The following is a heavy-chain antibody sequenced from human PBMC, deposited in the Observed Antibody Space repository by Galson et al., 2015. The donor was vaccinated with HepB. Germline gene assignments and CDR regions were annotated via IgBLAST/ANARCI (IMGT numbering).Heavy chain of an antibody. CDR3: AKEGPWSYPMVRGVKSSYYFDY. Sequence: SLRLSCAASGFTFSSYGMHWVRQAPGKGLEWVAVISYDGSNKYYADSVKGRFTISRDNSKNTLYLQMNSLRAEDTAVYYCAKEGPWSYPMVRGVKSSYYFDYWGQGTLVTVSS. V-gene: IGHV3-30*18. CDR2: ISYDGSNK. D-gene: IGHD3-10*01. J-gene: IGHJ4*02. CDR1: GFTFSSYG.